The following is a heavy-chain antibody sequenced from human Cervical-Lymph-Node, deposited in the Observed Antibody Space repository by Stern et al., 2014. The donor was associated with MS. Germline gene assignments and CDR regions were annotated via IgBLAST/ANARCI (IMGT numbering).Heavy chain of an antibody. D-gene: IGHD1-14*01. V-gene: IGHV1-18*01. CDR1: GFALTSAG. J-gene: IGHJ5*02. Sequence: VQLVQSGAELKKPGASVKVSCKASGFALTSAGISWVRPAPGQALEWLGWISAYNVNTNYAQRFQDRVNMTTDTSTSTAYMELRSLRSDDTAVYYCARHSIKGYNCFDTWGQGTLVTVSS. CDR2: ISAYNVNT. CDR3: ARHSIKGYNCFDT.